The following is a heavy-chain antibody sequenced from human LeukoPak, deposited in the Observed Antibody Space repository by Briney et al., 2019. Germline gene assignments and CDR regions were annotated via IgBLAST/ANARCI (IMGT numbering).Heavy chain of an antibody. V-gene: IGHV3-30*04. CDR2: ISYDGSNK. CDR1: GFTFSSYA. Sequence: PGGSLRLSCAASGFTFSSYAMHWVRQAPGKGLEWVAVISYDGSNKYYADSVKGRFTISRDNSKNTLYLQMNSLRAEDTAVYYCASGILQWLSPNDYWGQGTLVTVSS. J-gene: IGHJ4*02. D-gene: IGHD6-19*01. CDR3: ASGILQWLSPNDY.